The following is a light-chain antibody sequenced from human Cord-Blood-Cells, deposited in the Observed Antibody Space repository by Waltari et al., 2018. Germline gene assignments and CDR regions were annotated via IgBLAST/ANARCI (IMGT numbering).Light chain of an antibody. CDR2: DVS. J-gene: IGLJ1*01. CDR3: SSYTSSSTYV. Sequence: QSALTQPASVSGSPGQPITISCTGTSSDVGGYNYVSWYQQHPGNAPKLMIYDVSKRPSGVSNRFSGSKSGNTASLTISGLQAEDEADYYCSSYTSSSTYVFGTGTKVTVL. CDR1: SSDVGGYNY. V-gene: IGLV2-14*01.